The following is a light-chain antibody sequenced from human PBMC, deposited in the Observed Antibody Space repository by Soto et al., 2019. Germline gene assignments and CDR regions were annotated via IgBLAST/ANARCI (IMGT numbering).Light chain of an antibody. CDR3: QQSYSTPPRT. V-gene: IGKV1-39*01. CDR1: QSISSY. J-gene: IGKJ5*01. CDR2: AAS. Sequence: DIQMTQSPSSLSASVGDRVTITCLASQSISSYLNWYQQKPGKAPKLLIYAASSLQSGVPSRFSGSGSGTDFTLTISSLQPEDFATYYCQQSYSTPPRTFGQGTRLEIK.